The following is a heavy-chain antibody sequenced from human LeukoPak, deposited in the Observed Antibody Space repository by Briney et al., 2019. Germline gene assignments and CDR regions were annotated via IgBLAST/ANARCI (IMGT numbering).Heavy chain of an antibody. J-gene: IGHJ4*02. D-gene: IGHD6-13*01. CDR1: GYTFTSYG. V-gene: IGHV1-18*01. CDR2: ISAYNGNT. CDR3: ARVWGIALLTVGYCFDY. Sequence: ASVKVSCKASGYTFTSYGISWVRQAPGQGLEWMGWISAYNGNTNYAQKLQGRVTMTTDTSTSTAYMELRSLRSDDTAVYYCARVWGIALLTVGYCFDYWGQGTLVTVSS.